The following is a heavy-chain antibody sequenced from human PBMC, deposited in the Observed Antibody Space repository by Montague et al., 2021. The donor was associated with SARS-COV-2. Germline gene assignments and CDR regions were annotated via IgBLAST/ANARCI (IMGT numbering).Heavy chain of an antibody. D-gene: IGHD6-13*01. J-gene: IGHJ5*02. Sequence: SETLSLTCSVSGASISQAFWWSWVRQPLGKGLEWIAETHHTGGTNYNPSLASRVTISLDYSNNQVSLMLSSVTAADTAMYYCASHPVWQQLITWGQGTLVSVSP. CDR3: ASHPVWQQLIT. CDR2: THHTGGT. V-gene: IGHV4-4*02. CDR1: GASISQAFW.